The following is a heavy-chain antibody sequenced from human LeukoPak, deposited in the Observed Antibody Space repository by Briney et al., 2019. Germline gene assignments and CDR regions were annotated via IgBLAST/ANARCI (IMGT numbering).Heavy chain of an antibody. CDR2: IKEDGSEK. D-gene: IGHD2-2*01. J-gene: IGHJ4*02. CDR3: ARGGNTRMGL. V-gene: IGHV3-7*01. CDR1: GFTFSNYR. Sequence: GGSLRLSCAASGFTFSNYRMSWVRQAPGKGLEWLANIKEDGSEKNYVDSVKGRFTISRDNAKNSLYLQMNSIRAEDTAVYYCARGGNTRMGLWGQGTLVTVSS.